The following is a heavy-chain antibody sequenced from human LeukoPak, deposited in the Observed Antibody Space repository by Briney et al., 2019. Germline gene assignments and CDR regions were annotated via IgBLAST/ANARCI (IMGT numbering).Heavy chain of an antibody. J-gene: IGHJ4*02. CDR1: GFTFSSYA. V-gene: IGHV3-23*01. CDR3: AKGSTVTTVGDFDY. CDR2: ISGSGGST. Sequence: PGGSLRLSCAASGFTFSSYAMSWVRQAPGKGLEGVSAISGSGGSTYYADSVKGRFTISRDNSKNTLYLQMNSLRAEDPAVYYCAKGSTVTTVGDFDYWGQTTLVTVSS. D-gene: IGHD4-11*01.